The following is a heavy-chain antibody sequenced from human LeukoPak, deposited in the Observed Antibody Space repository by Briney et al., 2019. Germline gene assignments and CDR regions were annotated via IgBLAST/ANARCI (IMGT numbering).Heavy chain of an antibody. CDR3: ARDLGGIVGATFYYYYMDV. V-gene: IGHV1-2*02. Sequence: ASVKVSCKASGYTFTGYYMHWVRQAPGQGLEWMGWINPNSGGTNYAQKFQGRVTMTRDTSISTAYMELSRLRSDDTAVYYCARDLGGIVGATFYYYYMDVWGKGPRSPSP. CDR1: GYTFTGYY. D-gene: IGHD1-26*01. J-gene: IGHJ6*03. CDR2: INPNSGGT.